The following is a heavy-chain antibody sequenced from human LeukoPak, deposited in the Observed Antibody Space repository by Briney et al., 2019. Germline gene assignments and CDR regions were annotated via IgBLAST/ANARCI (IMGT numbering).Heavy chain of an antibody. J-gene: IGHJ4*02. V-gene: IGHV1-2*06. D-gene: IGHD3-10*01. CDR3: ARDSSLRWFGKLLQGFDY. CDR2: INPNTGDT. CDR1: GYTFIGHY. Sequence: ASVKVSCKTSGYTFIGHYIHWVRQAPGQGLEWMGRINPNTGDTKNAQKFQGRVTLTRDTSISTAYMELRRLRSDDTAIYYCARDSSLRWFGKLLQGFDYWGQGTLVTVSS.